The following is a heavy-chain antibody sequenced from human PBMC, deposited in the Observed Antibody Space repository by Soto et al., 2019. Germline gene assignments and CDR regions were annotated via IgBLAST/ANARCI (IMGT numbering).Heavy chain of an antibody. V-gene: IGHV4-34*01. J-gene: IGHJ5*02. CDR2: INHSGST. CDR3: ARSTRFDP. Sequence: TPETLYLTCAVYGGSFSGYYLSWIRQPPGKGLEWIGEINHSGSTNYNPSLKSRVTISVDTSKNQFSLKLSSVTAADTAVYYCARSTRFDPWGQGTLVTVSS. CDR1: GGSFSGYY.